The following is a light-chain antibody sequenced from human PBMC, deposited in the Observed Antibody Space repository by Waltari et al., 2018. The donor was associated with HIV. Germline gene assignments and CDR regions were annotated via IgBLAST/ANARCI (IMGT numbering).Light chain of an antibody. CDR2: KAS. V-gene: IGKV1-5*03. Sequence: DIQMTQSLSTLSASIGDRATITCRASQSISNWLAWYQQKPGKAPKLLFYKASTLEGGVPSRFSGSGSGTEFTLTINSLQPDDFATYFCQQYYLYPWTFGQGAKVEI. CDR1: QSISNW. J-gene: IGKJ1*01. CDR3: QQYYLYPWT.